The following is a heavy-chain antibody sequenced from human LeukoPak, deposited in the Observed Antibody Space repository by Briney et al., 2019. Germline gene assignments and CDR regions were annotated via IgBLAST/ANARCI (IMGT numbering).Heavy chain of an antibody. CDR1: GFTFSSYS. D-gene: IGHD6-13*01. V-gene: IGHV4-34*01. J-gene: IGHJ4*02. CDR3: ARLSARYSSSWYTPLFDY. Sequence: GSLRLSCAASGFTFSSYSMNWVRQPPGKGLEWIGEINHSGSTNYNPSLKSRVTISVDTSKNQFSLKLSSVTAADTAVYYCARLSARYSSSWYTPLFDYWGQGTLVTVSS. CDR2: INHSGST.